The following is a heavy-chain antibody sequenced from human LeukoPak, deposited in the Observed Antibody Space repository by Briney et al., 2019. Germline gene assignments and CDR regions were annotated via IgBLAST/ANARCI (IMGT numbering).Heavy chain of an antibody. D-gene: IGHD2-2*01. Sequence: SETLPLTCTVSGGSISSSSYYWGWIRQPPGMGLEWIGSIYYSRSTYYNPSLKSRVTISVDTSKNQFSLKLSSVTAADTAVYYCARTPLIVVVPAASMDVWGKGTTVTVSS. V-gene: IGHV4-39*07. J-gene: IGHJ6*03. CDR3: ARTPLIVVVPAASMDV. CDR1: GGSISSSSYY. CDR2: IYYSRST.